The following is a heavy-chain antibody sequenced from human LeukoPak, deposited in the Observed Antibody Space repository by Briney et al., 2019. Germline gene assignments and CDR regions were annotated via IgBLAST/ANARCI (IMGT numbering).Heavy chain of an antibody. CDR2: IIPILGIA. V-gene: IGHV1-69*04. J-gene: IGHJ5*02. CDR1: GGTFSSYA. D-gene: IGHD6-13*01. CDR3: ARKRGLAAAGTSWFDP. Sequence: SVKVSCKASGGTFSSYAISWVRQAPGQGLEWMGRIIPILGIANYAQKFQGRVTITRDTSASTAYMELSSLRSEDTAVYYCARKRGLAAAGTSWFDPWGQGTLVTVSS.